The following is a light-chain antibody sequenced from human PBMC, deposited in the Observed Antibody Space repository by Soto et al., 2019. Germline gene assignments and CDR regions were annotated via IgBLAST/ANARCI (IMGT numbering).Light chain of an antibody. J-gene: IGLJ1*01. CDR2: DVT. CDR3: SSYTCITTYV. CDR1: SSDVGGYNF. V-gene: IGLV2-14*01. Sequence: QSALTQPASVSGSPGQSITISCTGTSSDVGGYNFVSWYQQHPDKAPKLMIYDVTNRPSGVSNRFSGSKSGNTASLTISGLQAEDEADYYCSSYTCITTYVFSTGTKVTV.